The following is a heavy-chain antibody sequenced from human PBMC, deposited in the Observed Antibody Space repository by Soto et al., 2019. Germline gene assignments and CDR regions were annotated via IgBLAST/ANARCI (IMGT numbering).Heavy chain of an antibody. D-gene: IGHD3-16*02. J-gene: IGHJ3*02. CDR1: GGSFSGYY. Sequence: SETLSLTCAVYGGSFSGYYWSWIRQPPGKGLEWIGEINHSGSTNYNPSLKSRVTISVDTSKNQFSLKLSSVTAADTAVYYCARPYDYVWGSYRPRAFDIWGQGTMVTVSS. CDR3: ARPYDYVWGSYRPRAFDI. CDR2: INHSGST. V-gene: IGHV4-34*01.